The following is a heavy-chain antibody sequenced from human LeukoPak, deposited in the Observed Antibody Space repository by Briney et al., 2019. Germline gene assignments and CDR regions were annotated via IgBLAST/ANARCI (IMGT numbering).Heavy chain of an antibody. CDR2: INLNSDGT. CDR1: GYTFTGYL. D-gene: IGHD3-16*01. CDR3: ARVRRGTEDA. V-gene: IGHV1-2*02. Sequence: ASVKVSCKASGYTFTGYLIHWVRHVPGQGLERMGWINLNSDGTNTAPKFQGRVTMTRDTSINTAYMEVSRLRSDDTAIYYCARVRRGTEDAWGQGTLVTVSS. J-gene: IGHJ5*02.